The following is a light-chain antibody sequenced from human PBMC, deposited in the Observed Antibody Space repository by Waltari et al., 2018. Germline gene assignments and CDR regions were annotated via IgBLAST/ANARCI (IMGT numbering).Light chain of an antibody. Sequence: DIQMTQSPSSLSAYVGDRVTITCRASQSIRSYFNWYQQKPGKATQLLIYAASSLRSWVPSRFSGSGSGTDFDVTSSSLQPQDVATYYGQQSYSTPSTFGGGTKVEIK. CDR2: AAS. V-gene: IGKV1-39*01. J-gene: IGKJ4*02. CDR1: QSIRSY. CDR3: QQSYSTPST.